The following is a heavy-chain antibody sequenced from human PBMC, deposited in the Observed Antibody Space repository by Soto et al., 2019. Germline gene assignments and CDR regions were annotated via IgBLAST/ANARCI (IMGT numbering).Heavy chain of an antibody. D-gene: IGHD2-15*01. Sequence: EVQLLESGGGLVQPGGALRLSCAASGFTFSSHAMSWVRQAPGKGLEWISSISAGSEGAYYADTVKDRFTISRDNSNNPLYLQMYSLGAEDTAVYYCARDLWWYLHWGQGTLVTVSS. CDR3: ARDLWWYLH. V-gene: IGHV3-23*01. CDR1: GFTFSSHA. CDR2: ISAGSEGA. J-gene: IGHJ4*02.